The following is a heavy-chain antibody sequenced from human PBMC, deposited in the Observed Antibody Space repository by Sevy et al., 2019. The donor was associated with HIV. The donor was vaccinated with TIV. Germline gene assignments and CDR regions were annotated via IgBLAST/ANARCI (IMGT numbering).Heavy chain of an antibody. D-gene: IGHD3-3*01. CDR2: ISYDGSNK. V-gene: IGHV3-30-3*01. CDR3: ARSYDFWSGYYTDYYYGMDV. CDR1: GFTFSSYA. Sequence: GGSLRLSCAASGFTFSSYAMHWVRQAPGKGLEWVAVISYDGSNKYYADSVKGRFTISRDNSKNTLYLQMNSLRAEDTAVYYCARSYDFWSGYYTDYYYGMDVWGQGTTVTDSS. J-gene: IGHJ6*02.